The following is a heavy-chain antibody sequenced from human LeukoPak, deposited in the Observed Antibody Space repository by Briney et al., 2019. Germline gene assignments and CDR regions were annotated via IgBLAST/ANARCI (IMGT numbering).Heavy chain of an antibody. CDR1: GYTFTSYY. V-gene: IGHV1-46*01. Sequence: ASVKVSCKASGYTFTSYYMHWVRQAPGQGLEWMGIINPRGGSTSYAQKFQGRVTMTRDTSTSTVYMELSSLRSEDTAVYYCARDLVAGAFDIWGQGTMVTVSS. CDR3: ARDLVAGAFDI. CDR2: INPRGGST. J-gene: IGHJ3*02. D-gene: IGHD2-2*01.